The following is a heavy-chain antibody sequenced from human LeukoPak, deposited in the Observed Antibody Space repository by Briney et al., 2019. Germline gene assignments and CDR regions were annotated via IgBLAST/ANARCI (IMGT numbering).Heavy chain of an antibody. J-gene: IGHJ3*02. Sequence: SETLSLTCAVSGGSISSGGYYWSWIRQPPGKGLEWIGYIYYSGSTYYNPSLKSRVTISVDTSKNQFSLKLSSVTAADTAVYYCARGGILSDAFDIWGQGTMVTVSS. CDR1: GGSISSGGYY. D-gene: IGHD5-18*01. V-gene: IGHV4-30-4*01. CDR2: IYYSGST. CDR3: ARGGILSDAFDI.